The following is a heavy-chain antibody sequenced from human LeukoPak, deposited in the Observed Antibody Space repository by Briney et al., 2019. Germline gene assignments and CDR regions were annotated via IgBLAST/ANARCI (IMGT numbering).Heavy chain of an antibody. J-gene: IGHJ4*02. CDR2: INHSGST. D-gene: IGHD6-19*01. CDR3: AIRPIAVAGTGGLGY. Sequence: SETLSLTCAVYGGSFSGYYWNRIRQPPGNGLEWIGEINHSGSTNYNPSLKSRVTISVDTSKNQFSLKLSSVTAADTAVYYCAIRPIAVAGTGGLGYWGQGTLVTVSS. V-gene: IGHV4-34*01. CDR1: GGSFSGYY.